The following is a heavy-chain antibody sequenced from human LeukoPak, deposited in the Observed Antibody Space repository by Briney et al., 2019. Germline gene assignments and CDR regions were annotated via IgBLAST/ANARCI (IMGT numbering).Heavy chain of an antibody. CDR3: AKAGSGWYAPY. V-gene: IGHV3-30*02. CDR1: GFTFTAYG. CDR2: VRYNGNDK. J-gene: IGHJ4*02. Sequence: GGSLRLSCAASGFTFTAYGMQWVRQAPGKGLEWVAFVRYNGNDKYYADSVKGRFTISRDNSRNTVDLQMDSLRAEDTAVYYCAKAGSGWYAPYWGQGTLVTVSS. D-gene: IGHD6-19*01.